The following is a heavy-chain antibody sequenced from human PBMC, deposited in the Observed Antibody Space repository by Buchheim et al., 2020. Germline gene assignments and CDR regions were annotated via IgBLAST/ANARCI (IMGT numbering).Heavy chain of an antibody. CDR2: IYHRGST. Sequence: QVQLQESGPGLVKPSGTLSLTCAVSGGSISSSNWWSWVRQPPGKGLEWIGEIYHRGSTNHNPSLKSRVIISVDQSKNHFSLRLNSVTAADTAVYYCATYSQVQVAHDYWGQGTL. CDR3: ATYSQVQVAHDY. D-gene: IGHD5-12*01. V-gene: IGHV4-4*02. CDR1: GGSISSSNW. J-gene: IGHJ4*02.